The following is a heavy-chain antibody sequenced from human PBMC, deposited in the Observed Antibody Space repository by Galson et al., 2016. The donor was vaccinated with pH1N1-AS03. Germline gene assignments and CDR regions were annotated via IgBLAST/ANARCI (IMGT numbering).Heavy chain of an antibody. D-gene: IGHD3-10*01. J-gene: IGHJ4*02. V-gene: IGHV3-66*01. CDR2: IYSGGTT. CDR1: GFTVSSSH. CDR3: VRAPDGSGSLYYFDY. Sequence: SLRLSCAASGFTVSSSHMNWVRQAPGKGLEWVSIIYSGGTTYYADSVKGRFIVSRDNSKNTLYLQMNSLRAEDTAVYYCVRAPDGSGSLYYFDYWGQGTLVTVSS.